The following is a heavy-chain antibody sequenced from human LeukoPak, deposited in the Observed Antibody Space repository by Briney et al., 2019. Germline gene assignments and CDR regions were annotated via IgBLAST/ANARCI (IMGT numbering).Heavy chain of an antibody. CDR3: ARGDWNYREGSRTIDY. J-gene: IGHJ4*02. Sequence: SVKVSCKASGGTFNSFAISWVRQAPGQGLEWMGRIIPIFGTQNYGQKFQGRVTFTTDESTSTAHMELSSLRSEDTAVNYCARGDWNYREGSRTIDYWGQGTLVTVSS. CDR2: IIPIFGTQ. V-gene: IGHV1-69*05. CDR1: GGTFNSFA. D-gene: IGHD1-7*01.